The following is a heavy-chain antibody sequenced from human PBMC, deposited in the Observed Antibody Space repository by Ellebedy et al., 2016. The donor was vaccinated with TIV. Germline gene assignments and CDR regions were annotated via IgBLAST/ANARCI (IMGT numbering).Heavy chain of an antibody. J-gene: IGHJ4*02. Sequence: GGSLRLXCAAPGFTFSNAWMSWVRQAPGKGLEWVCRFKSKADGGTPDCAASVEGRFSISRDDSKSMVYLQMNSLRAEDTAVYYCAKDVLPDYGSGIFYPSDYWGQGTLVTVSS. CDR3: AKDVLPDYGSGIFYPSDY. CDR1: GFTFSNAW. V-gene: IGHV3-15*01. D-gene: IGHD3-10*01. CDR2: FKSKADGGTP.